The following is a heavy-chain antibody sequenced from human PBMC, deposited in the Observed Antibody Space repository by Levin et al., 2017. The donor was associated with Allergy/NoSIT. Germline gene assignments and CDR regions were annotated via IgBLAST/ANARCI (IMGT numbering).Heavy chain of an antibody. CDR3: ASLIAYDI. Sequence: PGGSLRLSCAASEFRFRTYWMHWVRLLPGKGLEWVSRISPDGSLTTYADSVKGRFTISRDNARSTLYLQMNSLTAEDTAVYYCASLIAYDIWGQGARVTVSS. J-gene: IGHJ3*02. CDR2: ISPDGSLT. CDR1: EFRFRTYW. D-gene: IGHD2-8*01. V-gene: IGHV3-74*01.